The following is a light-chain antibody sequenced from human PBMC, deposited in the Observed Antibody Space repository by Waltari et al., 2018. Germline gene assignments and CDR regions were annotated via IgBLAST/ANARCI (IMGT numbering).Light chain of an antibody. CDR3: CSYSSSRTFDWV. Sequence: QSALTQPASVSGSPGQSITISCTGSSSDIGNYNFVSCYQQFPGKAPKLMIFEVNRWPSGVSSRFSGSKSGNTASLTISGLQAEDEADYYCCSYSSSRTFDWVFGGGTKLTVL. J-gene: IGLJ3*02. CDR1: SSDIGNYNF. V-gene: IGLV2-14*01. CDR2: EVN.